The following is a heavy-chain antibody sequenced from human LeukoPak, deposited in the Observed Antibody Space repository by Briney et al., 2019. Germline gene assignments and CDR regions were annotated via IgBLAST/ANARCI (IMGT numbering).Heavy chain of an antibody. V-gene: IGHV3-7*01. Sequence: GGSLRLSCAASGFTFSSYWMSWVRQAPGKGLEWVANIKQDGSEKYYVDSVKGRFTISRDNAKNSLYLQMNSLRAEDTAVYYCAKSPAIGIVGVFDYWGQGTLVTVSS. CDR1: GFTFSSYW. CDR2: IKQDGSEK. J-gene: IGHJ4*02. CDR3: AKSPAIGIVGVFDY. D-gene: IGHD1-26*01.